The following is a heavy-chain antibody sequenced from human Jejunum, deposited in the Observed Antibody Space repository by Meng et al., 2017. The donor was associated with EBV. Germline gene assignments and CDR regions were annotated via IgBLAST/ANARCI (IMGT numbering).Heavy chain of an antibody. V-gene: IGHV3-21*02. CDR3: VRDSSFNVH. Sequence: EGQLVESGGGLVKPGGSLRLSCAASGFTFSSYSMNWVRQAPGKGLEWVSYISSGSSFIYYADSVKGRFTISRDDAKNSLFLQLNSLRAEDTAVYYCVRDSSFNVHWGQGTLVTVSS. D-gene: IGHD3-16*02. CDR2: ISSGSSFI. J-gene: IGHJ4*02. CDR1: GFTFSSYS.